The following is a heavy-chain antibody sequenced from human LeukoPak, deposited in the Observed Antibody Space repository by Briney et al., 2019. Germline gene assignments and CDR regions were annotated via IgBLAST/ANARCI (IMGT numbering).Heavy chain of an antibody. Sequence: SETLSLTCAVSGGSISSSNWWSWVRQPPGKGLEWIGEIYHSGSTNYNPSLKSRVTISVDKSKNQFSLKLSSVTAADTAVYYCARENYYDSSGYSDWGQGTLVTVSS. D-gene: IGHD3-22*01. CDR3: ARENYYDSSGYSD. CDR1: GGSISSSNW. J-gene: IGHJ4*02. CDR2: IYHSGST. V-gene: IGHV4-4*02.